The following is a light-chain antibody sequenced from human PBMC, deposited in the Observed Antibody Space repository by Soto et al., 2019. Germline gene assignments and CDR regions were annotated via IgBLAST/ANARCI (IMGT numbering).Light chain of an antibody. CDR2: GAS. J-gene: IGKJ1*01. V-gene: IGKV3-20*01. Sequence: EIVLTQSPGTLSLSPGERATLSCRASQSVSSSYLALYQQKPGQAPRLLIYGASSRATGIPDRFSGSGSATDFTLTISRLEPEDFAVYYCQQYGSSPRTFGQGTRVEIK. CDR1: QSVSSSY. CDR3: QQYGSSPRT.